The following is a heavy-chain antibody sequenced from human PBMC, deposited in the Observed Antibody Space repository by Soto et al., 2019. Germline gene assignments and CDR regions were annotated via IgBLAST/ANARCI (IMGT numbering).Heavy chain of an antibody. J-gene: IGHJ4*02. CDR1: GFSLSTSGMC. D-gene: IGHD3-10*01. V-gene: IGHV2-70*01. CDR3: ARLGSGRPPGWIYFDY. CDR2: IDWDDDK. Sequence: SGPTLVNPTQTLTLTCTFSGFSLSTSGMCVSWIRQPPGKALEWLALIDWDDDKYYSTSLKTRLTISRDTSKNQVVLTMTNMDPVDTATYYCARLGSGRPPGWIYFDYWGQGTLVTVSS.